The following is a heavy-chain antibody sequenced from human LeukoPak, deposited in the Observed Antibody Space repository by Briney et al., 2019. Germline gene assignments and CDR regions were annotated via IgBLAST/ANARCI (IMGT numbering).Heavy chain of an antibody. CDR3: ARRLPIHSAMDV. Sequence: PGGSLRLSCAASGFTFSSSGMHWVRQAPGKGLEWVAIIWSDGSNKYYADSVKGRFTVSRDNSKNTLFLQMNSLRAEDTAVYFCARRLPIHSAMDVWGQGTTVTVSS. V-gene: IGHV3-33*01. D-gene: IGHD5-18*01. J-gene: IGHJ6*02. CDR2: IWSDGSNK. CDR1: GFTFSSSG.